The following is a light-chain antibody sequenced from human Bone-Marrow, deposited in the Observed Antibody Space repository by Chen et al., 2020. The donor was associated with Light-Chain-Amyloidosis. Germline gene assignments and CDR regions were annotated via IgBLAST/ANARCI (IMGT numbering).Light chain of an antibody. CDR2: EVT. CDR3: SSYTITNTLV. J-gene: IGLJ1*01. CDR1: SSDVGGDNH. V-gene: IGLV2-14*01. Sequence: HSALTQPASVSGSPGQPITISCTGTSSDVGGDNHVSWYQQHPDKAPKLMIYEVTNRPSWVPDRFSGSKSDNTASLTISGLQTEDEADYFCSSYTITNTLVFGSGTRVTVL.